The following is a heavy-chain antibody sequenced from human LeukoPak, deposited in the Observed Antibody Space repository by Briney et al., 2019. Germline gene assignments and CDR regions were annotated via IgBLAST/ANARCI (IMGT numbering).Heavy chain of an antibody. Sequence: PSETLSLTCTVSGGSISSYSWSWIRQPPGKGLEWIGYIYYSGSTNYNPSLKSRLTISVDTSKNQFSLNLSSVTAADTAVYYCASGMTTGPDPWGQGTLVTVSS. CDR1: GGSISSYS. D-gene: IGHD4-17*01. V-gene: IGHV4-59*08. J-gene: IGHJ5*02. CDR3: ASGMTTGPDP. CDR2: IYYSGST.